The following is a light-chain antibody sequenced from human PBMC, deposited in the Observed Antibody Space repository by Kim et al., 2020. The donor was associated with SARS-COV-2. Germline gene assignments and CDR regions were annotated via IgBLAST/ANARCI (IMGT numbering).Light chain of an antibody. J-gene: IGLJ3*02. Sequence: QSVLTQPPSASETPGQRVTISCSGSASNIGTNYVCWYQQLPGSAPKLLIYRNDLRPSGVPDRFSASKSDTSASLAISGLRSEDEADYHCAAWDDSLSGWVFGGGTQLTVL. CDR3: AAWDDSLSGWV. V-gene: IGLV1-47*01. CDR1: ASNIGTNY. CDR2: RND.